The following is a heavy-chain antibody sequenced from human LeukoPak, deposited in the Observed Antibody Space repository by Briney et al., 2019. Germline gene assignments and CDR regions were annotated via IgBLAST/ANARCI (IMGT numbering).Heavy chain of an antibody. J-gene: IGHJ4*02. CDR2: IYSGGST. CDR3: ARGGPAAGRFDY. Sequence: GGSLRLSCAASGLTISSNYMNWVRQAPGKGLEWVSVIYSGGSTYYADSVKGRFTISRDNSKNTLYLQMNSLRAEDTAVYYCARGGPAAGRFDYWGQGTLVTVSS. CDR1: GLTISSNY. D-gene: IGHD6-13*01. V-gene: IGHV3-66*01.